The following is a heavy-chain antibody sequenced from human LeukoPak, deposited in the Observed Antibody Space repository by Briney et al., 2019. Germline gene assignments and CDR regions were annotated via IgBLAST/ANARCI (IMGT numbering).Heavy chain of an antibody. CDR1: GGSISSSNYY. V-gene: IGHV4-39*01. D-gene: IGHD6-13*01. CDR3: ARGLISSSWRNNWFDP. J-gene: IGHJ5*02. CDR2: IYYGGST. Sequence: SETLSLTCTVSGGSISSSNYYWGWIRQPPGKGLEWIGNIYYGGSTYYNSSLKSRVTISVDTSKNQFSLKLSSVTAAAADVYYCARGLISSSWRNNWFDPWGQGILVTVSS.